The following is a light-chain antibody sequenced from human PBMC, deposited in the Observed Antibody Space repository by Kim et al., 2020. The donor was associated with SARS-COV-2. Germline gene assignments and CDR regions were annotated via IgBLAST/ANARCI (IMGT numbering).Light chain of an antibody. CDR3: QQSYNFPRT. CDR2: STS. J-gene: IGKJ1*01. V-gene: IGKV1D-12*01. CDR1: QTVGSW. Sequence: ASVGDTITITCRATQTVGSWLAWYQQKPGTAPRLLIYSTSSVQSGAPSRFSGSGSGTVYTLTITSLQPEDFATYYCQQSYNFPRTFGQGTKVDIK.